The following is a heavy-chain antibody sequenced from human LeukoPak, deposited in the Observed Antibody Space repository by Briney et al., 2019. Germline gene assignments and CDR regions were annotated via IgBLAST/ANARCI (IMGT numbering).Heavy chain of an antibody. CDR2: TSYSGGT. CDR1: GGSVSRGGYY. V-gene: IGHV4-31*03. D-gene: IGHD1-26*01. Sequence: SETLSLTCTVSGGSVSRGGYYWSWIRQHPGKGLEWIGYTSYSGGTYYNPSLMSRITMSVDRSQNQFSLKMRDVTAADTAVYFCATAEWECTYFDSWGQGALVAVS. CDR3: ATAEWECTYFDS. J-gene: IGHJ4*02.